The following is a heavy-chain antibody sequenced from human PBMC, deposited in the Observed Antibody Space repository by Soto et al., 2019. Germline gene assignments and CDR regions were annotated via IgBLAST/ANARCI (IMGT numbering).Heavy chain of an antibody. CDR2: INPNTGAT. J-gene: IGHJ6*02. V-gene: IGHV1-2*02. CDR1: GYTFTDYY. CDR3: AKYLDFVVVPAATGGMDV. Sequence: QVQLVQSGAEVKKPGASVKVSCKASGYTFTDYYMHWVRQAPGQGLEWMGWINPNTGATNYAQKEQGRVTITRVTSIITAYMDLSSLRSDDTALYYCAKYLDFVVVPAATGGMDVWGEGTTVTVYS. D-gene: IGHD2-2*01.